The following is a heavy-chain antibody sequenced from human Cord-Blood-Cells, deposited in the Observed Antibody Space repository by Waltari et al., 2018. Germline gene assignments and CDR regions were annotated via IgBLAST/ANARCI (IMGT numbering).Heavy chain of an antibody. D-gene: IGHD3-3*01. CDR1: GYTFTSYG. CDR3: ARVNEWGYDFWSGSLFDI. Sequence: QVQLVQSGAEVKKPGASVKVSCKASGYTFTSYGISWVRQAPGQGLEWMGWISAYNGNTNYAQKLQGRVTMTTDTSTSTAYMELRSLRSDDTAVYYCARVNEWGYDFWSGSLFDIWGQGTMVTVSS. V-gene: IGHV1-18*01. J-gene: IGHJ3*02. CDR2: ISAYNGNT.